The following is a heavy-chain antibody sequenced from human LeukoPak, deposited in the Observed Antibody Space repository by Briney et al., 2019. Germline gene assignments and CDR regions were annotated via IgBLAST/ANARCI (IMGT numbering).Heavy chain of an antibody. CDR3: ARAAPRSKAYSSSWYLYFQH. Sequence: ASVKVSCKTSGYTFMTYGITWVRQAPGQGLEWMGWINPNSGGTNYAQKFQGRVTMTRDTSISTAYMELSRLRSDDTAVYYCARAAPRSKAYSSSWYLYFQHWGQGTLVTVSS. V-gene: IGHV1-2*02. J-gene: IGHJ1*01. CDR2: INPNSGGT. CDR1: GYTFMTYG. D-gene: IGHD6-13*01.